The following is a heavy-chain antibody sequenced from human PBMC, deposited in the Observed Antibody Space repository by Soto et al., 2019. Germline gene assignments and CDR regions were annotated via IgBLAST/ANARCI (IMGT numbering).Heavy chain of an antibody. Sequence: QVQLQQWGAGLLKPSETLSLTCAVYGGFVSSGSYYWSWIRQPPGKGLEWIGEMSHSGGTHFNPSLKGGVPIPEDTSKNQFPRKRSSVPAAATAFYYWARVERGTATPVVDAFDIWGPGKMVTVSS. CDR3: ARVERGTATPVVDAFDI. CDR1: GGFVSSGSYY. CDR2: MSHSGGT. V-gene: IGHV4-34*01. D-gene: IGHD2-21*02. J-gene: IGHJ3*02.